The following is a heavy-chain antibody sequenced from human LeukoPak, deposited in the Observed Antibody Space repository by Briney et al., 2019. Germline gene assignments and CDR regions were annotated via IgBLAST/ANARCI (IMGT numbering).Heavy chain of an antibody. V-gene: IGHV4-61*02. CDR2: IYTSGST. Sequence: SESLSLTCTVSGGSISSGSYYWSWIRQPAGKGLEWIGRIYTSGSTNYNPSLKSRVTISLDTSKNQFSLKLSSVTAADTAVYYYARDAPTAYCSGGTCYFDYWGQGTLVTVSS. D-gene: IGHD2-15*01. CDR3: ARDAPTAYCSGGTCYFDY. J-gene: IGHJ4*02. CDR1: GGSISSGSYY.